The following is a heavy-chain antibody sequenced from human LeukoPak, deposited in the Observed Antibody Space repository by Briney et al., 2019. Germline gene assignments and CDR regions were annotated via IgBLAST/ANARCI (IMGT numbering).Heavy chain of an antibody. V-gene: IGHV3-21*01. J-gene: IGHJ5*02. Sequence: PGGSLRLSCAASGFTFSSYSMNWVRQAPGKGLEWVSSISSSSSYIYYADSVKGRFTISRDNAKNSLYLQMNSLRAEDTAVYYCASSDLLLWFGELSLPWGQGTLVNVSS. CDR2: ISSSSSYI. CDR3: ASSDLLLWFGELSLP. CDR1: GFTFSSYS. D-gene: IGHD3-10*01.